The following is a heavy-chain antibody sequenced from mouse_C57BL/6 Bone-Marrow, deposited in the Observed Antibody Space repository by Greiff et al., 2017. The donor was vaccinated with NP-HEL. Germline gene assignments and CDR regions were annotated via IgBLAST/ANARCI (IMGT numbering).Heavy chain of an antibody. V-gene: IGHV1-59*01. CDR1: GYTFTSYW. CDR2: IDPSDSYN. CDR3: ARSRAWEGYWYFDV. D-gene: IGHD4-1*01. Sequence: QVQLQQPGAELVRPGTSVKLSCKASGYTFTSYWMHWVKQRPGQGLEWIGVIDPSDSYNNYNQKFKGKATLNVETSYSPAYMQLSSLTSEDSAVYYCARSRAWEGYWYFDVWGTGTTVTVSS. J-gene: IGHJ1*03.